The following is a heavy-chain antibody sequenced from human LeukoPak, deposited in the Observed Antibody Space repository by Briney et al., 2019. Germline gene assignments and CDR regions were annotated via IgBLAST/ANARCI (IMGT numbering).Heavy chain of an antibody. Sequence: TGGSLRLSCAASGFMFSRLGMQWVRQPPGVGLEWVAMIWHDGSVEEYADSVKGRFTISRDNSRNTLYLQMNSLRDDDTAVYYCAKEGEQSRGYLDAWGKGTRSPSL. D-gene: IGHD1/OR15-1a*01. J-gene: IGHJ6*03. CDR1: GFMFSRLG. CDR3: AKEGEQSRGYLDA. CDR2: IWHDGSVE. V-gene: IGHV3-33*06.